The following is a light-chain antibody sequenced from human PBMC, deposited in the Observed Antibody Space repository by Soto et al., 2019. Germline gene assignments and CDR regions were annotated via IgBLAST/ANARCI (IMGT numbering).Light chain of an antibody. J-gene: IGLJ2*01. CDR1: SSDVGGYNY. Sequence: QSALTQPASVSGSPGQSITISCTGTSSDVGGYNYVSWYQQHPGKAPKMMIYEVSNRLSGVSHRFSGSKFGNTASLTISGLQAEDEADYYCSSYTGTSALVVFGGGTKLTVL. CDR3: SSYTGTSALVV. V-gene: IGLV2-14*01. CDR2: EVS.